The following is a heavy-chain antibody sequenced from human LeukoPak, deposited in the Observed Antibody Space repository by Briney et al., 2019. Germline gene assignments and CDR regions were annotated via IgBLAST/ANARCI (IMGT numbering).Heavy chain of an antibody. CDR3: ARDVGGATYFDY. CDR2: IYYSRNT. Sequence: SETLSLTCTVSGGSISSYYWSWIRQPPGKGLEWIGHIYYSRNTNYNPSLKSRVTISVDTSKNQFSLKLSSVTAADTAAYYCARDVGGATYFDYWGQGTLVTVSS. V-gene: IGHV4-59*01. J-gene: IGHJ4*02. D-gene: IGHD1-26*01. CDR1: GGSISSYY.